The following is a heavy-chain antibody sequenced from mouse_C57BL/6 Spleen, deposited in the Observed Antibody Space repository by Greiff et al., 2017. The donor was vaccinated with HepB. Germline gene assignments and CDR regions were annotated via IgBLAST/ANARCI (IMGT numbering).Heavy chain of an antibody. CDR2: IRNKANGYTT. J-gene: IGHJ3*01. V-gene: IGHV7-3*01. CDR1: GFTFTDYY. Sequence: DVMLVESGGGLVQPGGSLSLSCAASGFTFTDYYMSWVRQPPGKALEWLGFIRNKANGYTTEYSASVKGRFTISRDNSQSILYLQMNAMRAEDSATYYCARYGGYDGRFAYWGQGTLVTVSA. D-gene: IGHD2-2*01. CDR3: ARYGGYDGRFAY.